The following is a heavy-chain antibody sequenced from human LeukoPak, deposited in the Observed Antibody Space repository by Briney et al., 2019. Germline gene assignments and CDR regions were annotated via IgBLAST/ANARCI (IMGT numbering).Heavy chain of an antibody. J-gene: IGHJ4*02. D-gene: IGHD2-15*01. Sequence: GGSLRLSCAASGFTVSSTYMSWVRQAPGKGLEWVSVIYSGGNIYYIDSVKGRFTISRDTSKNTLYLQMNSLRAEDTAVYFCASRHCSGGGCYFAGADPFDYWGQGTLVTVSS. CDR2: IYSGGNI. V-gene: IGHV3-53*01. CDR1: GFTVSSTY. CDR3: ASRHCSGGGCYFAGADPFDY.